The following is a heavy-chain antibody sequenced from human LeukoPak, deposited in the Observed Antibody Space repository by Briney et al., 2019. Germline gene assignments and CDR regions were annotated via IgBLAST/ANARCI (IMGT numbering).Heavy chain of an antibody. J-gene: IGHJ4*02. CDR3: ASHIAAAGRD. D-gene: IGHD6-13*01. V-gene: IGHV1-2*02. CDR2: INPNSGGT. Sequence: ASVNVSCKSSGYTFSGNFMHWVRQAPGQGLEWMGWINPNSGGTNYAQKFQGRVTMTRDTSISTAYMELSRLRSDDTAVYYCASHIAAAGRDWGQGTLVTVSS. CDR1: GYTFSGNF.